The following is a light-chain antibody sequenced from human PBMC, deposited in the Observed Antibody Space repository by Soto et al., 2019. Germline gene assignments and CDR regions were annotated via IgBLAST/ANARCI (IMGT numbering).Light chain of an antibody. CDR1: RAISNW. CDR2: AAS. Sequence: DIQMTQSPSSVSASIGDRVIITCRASRAISNWLAWYQQKPGKAPKLLIYAASSLQSGVPSRFSGSGSGTDFPLTITGLQPEDSATYYWQQASSFPPAFGGGTKLEIK. CDR3: QQASSFPPA. V-gene: IGKV1D-12*01. J-gene: IGKJ4*01.